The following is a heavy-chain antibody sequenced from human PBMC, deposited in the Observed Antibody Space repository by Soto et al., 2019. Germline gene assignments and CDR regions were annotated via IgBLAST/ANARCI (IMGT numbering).Heavy chain of an antibody. Sequence: QVQLGQSGAEVKKPRSSVKVSCKAFGGTFSSYTISWVRQAPGQGLEWMGRIIPILAIANYAQKFQGRVTITADKSTSTAYMELSSLRSEDTAVYYCARATVTGENWFDPWGKGPLVTVSS. CDR1: GGTFSSYT. CDR3: ARATVTGENWFDP. D-gene: IGHD4-17*01. CDR2: IIPILAIA. J-gene: IGHJ5*02. V-gene: IGHV1-69*02.